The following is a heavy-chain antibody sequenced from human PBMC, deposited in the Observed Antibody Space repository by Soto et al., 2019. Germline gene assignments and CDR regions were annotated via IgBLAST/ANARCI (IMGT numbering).Heavy chain of an antibody. Sequence: AGGSLSLSCAASGFTFSSYAMHWVRQAPGKGLEWVAVISYDGSNKYYADSVKGRFTISRDNSKNTLYLQMNSLRAEDTAVYYCARCPITIFGVVIRGWFDPWGQGTLVTVSS. J-gene: IGHJ5*02. D-gene: IGHD3-3*01. CDR3: ARCPITIFGVVIRGWFDP. CDR1: GFTFSSYA. CDR2: ISYDGSNK. V-gene: IGHV3-30-3*01.